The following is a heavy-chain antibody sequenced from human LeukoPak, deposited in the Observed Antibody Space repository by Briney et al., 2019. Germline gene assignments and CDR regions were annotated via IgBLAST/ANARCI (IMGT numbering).Heavy chain of an antibody. Sequence: ASVKVSCKASGYTFTSYGISWVRQAPGQGREWMGWISAYNGNTNYAQKLQGRVTMTTDTSTSTAYMELRSLRSDDTAVYYCASDRTMIVVDPTRELDYWGQGTLVTVYS. J-gene: IGHJ4*02. D-gene: IGHD3-22*01. CDR2: ISAYNGNT. CDR3: ASDRTMIVVDPTRELDY. V-gene: IGHV1-18*01. CDR1: GYTFTSYG.